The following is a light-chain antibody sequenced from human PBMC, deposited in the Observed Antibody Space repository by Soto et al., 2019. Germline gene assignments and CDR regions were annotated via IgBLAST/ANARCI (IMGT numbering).Light chain of an antibody. CDR2: WAS. CDR1: QSVLNSFYNKNY. V-gene: IGKV4-1*01. Sequence: DIVMTQSPDSLAVSLGERATINCRSSQSVLNSFYNKNYLAWYQHKPGQPPKVLIYWASIREAGVPDRFSGSGSGTDFTLTISSLQAEDVAVYYCQHNLTTPYSFGQGTKLEIQ. CDR3: QHNLTTPYS. J-gene: IGKJ2*03.